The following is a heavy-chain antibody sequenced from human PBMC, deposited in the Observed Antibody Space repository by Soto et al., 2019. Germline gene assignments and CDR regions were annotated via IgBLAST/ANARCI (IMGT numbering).Heavy chain of an antibody. V-gene: IGHV3-23*01. Sequence: EVQLLESGGGLVQPGGSLRLSCAASGSTFAHQAMSWVRQAPGTGLEWVSAVSGSGGGTYYADSVKGRFTISRDNSKNTLSLQMNSLRVEGTAVYYCVREGGDSSSLVDNYFDYWGQGALVTVSS. CDR1: GSTFAHQA. J-gene: IGHJ4*02. CDR3: VREGGDSSSLVDNYFDY. CDR2: VSGSGGGT. D-gene: IGHD1-26*01.